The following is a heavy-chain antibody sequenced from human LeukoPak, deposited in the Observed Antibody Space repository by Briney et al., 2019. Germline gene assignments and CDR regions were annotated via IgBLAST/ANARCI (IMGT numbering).Heavy chain of an antibody. CDR2: IKQVGSQK. CDR3: ARDAVSSSWSDY. D-gene: IGHD6-13*01. CDR1: GFTFRGYW. V-gene: IGHV3-7*01. Sequence: GGSLRLSCAASGFTFRGYWMNWVRQAQGKGPEWLANIKQVGSQKYSVDSVKGRFTIARGKAKSSLYLQMNSLRVGDTAVYYCARDAVSSSWSDYWGRGTLVTVSS. J-gene: IGHJ4*02.